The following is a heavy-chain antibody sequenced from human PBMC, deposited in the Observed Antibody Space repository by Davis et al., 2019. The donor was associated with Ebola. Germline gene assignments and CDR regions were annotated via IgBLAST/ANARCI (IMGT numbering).Heavy chain of an antibody. CDR3: ARASFGYNSGWYADY. CDR1: GFILTNYA. J-gene: IGHJ4*02. D-gene: IGHD6-19*01. CDR2: AHGGNGNT. V-gene: IGHV1-3*01. Sequence: ASVKVSCKASGFILTNYAIHWVRQAPGQRLEWMGWAHGGNGNTKYSQRFQGRVTITTDTSASTVYLDLTSLRSDDTAVFYCARASFGYNSGWYADYWGPGSLVTVSS.